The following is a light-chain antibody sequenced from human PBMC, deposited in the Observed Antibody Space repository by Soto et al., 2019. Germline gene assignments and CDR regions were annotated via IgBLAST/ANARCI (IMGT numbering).Light chain of an antibody. CDR3: QSYDTSLSGFDV. Sequence: QSVLTQPPSVSGAPGQRVTICCTGSSSNIGAGYDVHWYQQVPGTAPKLLIYGNSNRPSGVPDRFSGSKSGTSASLAITGLQAEDEADYYCQSYDTSLSGFDVFGTGTKLTVL. CDR1: SSNIGAGYD. CDR2: GNS. V-gene: IGLV1-40*01. J-gene: IGLJ1*01.